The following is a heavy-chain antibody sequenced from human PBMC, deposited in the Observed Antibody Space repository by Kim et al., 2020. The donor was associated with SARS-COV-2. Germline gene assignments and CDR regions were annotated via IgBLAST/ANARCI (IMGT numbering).Heavy chain of an antibody. Sequence: GGSLRLSCAASGFTFSSYAMSWVRQAPGKGLEWVSAISGSGGSTYYADSVKGRFTISRDNSKNTLYLQMNSLRAEDTAVYYCAKEKIPYYDILTGPVPRMFQHWGQGTLVTVSS. D-gene: IGHD3-9*01. CDR2: ISGSGGST. CDR1: GFTFSSYA. J-gene: IGHJ1*01. V-gene: IGHV3-23*01. CDR3: AKEKIPYYDILTGPVPRMFQH.